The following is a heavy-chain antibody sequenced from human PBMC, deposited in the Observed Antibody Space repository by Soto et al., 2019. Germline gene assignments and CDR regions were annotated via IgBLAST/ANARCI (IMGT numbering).Heavy chain of an antibody. V-gene: IGHV5-51*01. Sequence: LGESLKISCKGSGYSFTTYWIGWVRQMPGKSMEWMGIIYPGDSDTRYSPSFQGQVTISADKSISTAYLQWSSLKASDTAMYYCAREGYDILTGYYKTYYYYGMDVWGQGTTVTVSS. CDR3: AREGYDILTGYYKTYYYYGMDV. D-gene: IGHD3-9*01. CDR2: IYPGDSDT. J-gene: IGHJ6*02. CDR1: GYSFTTYW.